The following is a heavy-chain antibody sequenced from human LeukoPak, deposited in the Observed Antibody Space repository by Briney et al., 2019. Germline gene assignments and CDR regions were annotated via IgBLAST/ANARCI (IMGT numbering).Heavy chain of an antibody. V-gene: IGHV3-73*01. J-gene: IGHJ6*02. CDR1: GFTFSGSA. CDR3: TRGHGDYDYYYGMDV. D-gene: IGHD4-17*01. CDR2: IRSKAHSYAT. Sequence: GGSLRLSCAASGFTFSGSAIDWVRQASGKGLEWVGLIRSKAHSYATPYAASVKGRFTISRDDSKNTAYLQMNSLKTEDTAVYYCTRGHGDYDYYYGMDVWGQGTTVTVSS.